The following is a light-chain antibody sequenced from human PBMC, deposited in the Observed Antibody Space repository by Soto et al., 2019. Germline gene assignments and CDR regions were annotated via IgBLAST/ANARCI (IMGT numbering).Light chain of an antibody. V-gene: IGKV3-11*01. CDR2: DAS. CDR1: QSVSSY. J-gene: IGKJ5*01. CDR3: QQRSNWPPIT. Sequence: EIVLTQSPATLSLSPGERATLSCRASQSVSSYLAWYKQKPGQAPRLLIYDASNRATGIPARFSGSGSGTDSTLTISILEPEDFAVYYCQQRSNWPPITFGQGTRLEVK.